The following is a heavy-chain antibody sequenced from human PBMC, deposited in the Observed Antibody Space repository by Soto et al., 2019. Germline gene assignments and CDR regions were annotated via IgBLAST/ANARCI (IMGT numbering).Heavy chain of an antibody. CDR2: ISYDGSNK. Sequence: QVQLGESGGGVVQPGRSLRLSCAASGFTFARSVMHWVRQAPGKGLEWVAVISYDGSNKYYADSVKGRFTISRDNSKNTLYLQMNSLRAEDTAVYYCAKETGGSYGMDVWGQGTTVTVSS. CDR3: AKETGGSYGMDV. D-gene: IGHD2-8*02. J-gene: IGHJ6*02. CDR1: GFTFARSV. V-gene: IGHV3-30*18.